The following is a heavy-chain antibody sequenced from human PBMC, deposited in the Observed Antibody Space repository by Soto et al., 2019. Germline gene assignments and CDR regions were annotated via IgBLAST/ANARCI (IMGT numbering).Heavy chain of an antibody. CDR3: TRDPGYSSGWVYY. CDR1: GFTFSSHS. Sequence: GGSLRLSCAASGFTFSSHSMNWVRQAPGKGLEWVSYISGGSYGIYYADSVKGRFTISRDNAKSSLYLQMNSLKTEDTAVYYCTRDPGYSSGWVYYWGQGTLVTVSS. J-gene: IGHJ4*02. D-gene: IGHD6-19*01. CDR2: ISGGSYGI. V-gene: IGHV3-48*04.